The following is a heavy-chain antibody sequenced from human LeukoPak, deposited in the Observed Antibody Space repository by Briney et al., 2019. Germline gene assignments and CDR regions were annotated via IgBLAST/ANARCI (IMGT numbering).Heavy chain of an antibody. CDR1: GFTFSDYY. D-gene: IGHD5-12*01. V-gene: IGHV3-11*01. J-gene: IGHJ4*02. CDR3: ARHIGHRNSGYDY. Sequence: GGSLRLSCAASGFTFSDYYMSWIRQAPGKGLEWVSYISSSGRTINYADSVKGRFTISRDNAKNSLYLQMNSLRAEDTAVYYYARHIGHRNSGYDYWGQGTLVTVSS. CDR2: ISSSGRTI.